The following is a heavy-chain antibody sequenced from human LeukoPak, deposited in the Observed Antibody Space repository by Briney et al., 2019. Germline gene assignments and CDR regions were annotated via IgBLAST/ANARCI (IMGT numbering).Heavy chain of an antibody. D-gene: IGHD4-17*01. J-gene: IGHJ4*02. CDR1: GFTFSTNA. V-gene: IGHV3-23*01. Sequence: PGGSLRLSCLTSGFTFSTNAMSWVRQAPGKGLEWISGISGSGASTYYVDSVKGRFAISRDNSKHTLFLQMNSLRAEDTAVYYCAKHRENYGDSCLDVYWGQGTLVTVSS. CDR3: AKHRENYGDSCLDVY. CDR2: ISGSGAST.